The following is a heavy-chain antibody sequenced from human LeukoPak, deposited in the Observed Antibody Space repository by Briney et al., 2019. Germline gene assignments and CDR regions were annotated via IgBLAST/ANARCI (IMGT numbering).Heavy chain of an antibody. V-gene: IGHV4-59*01. CDR2: IYYSGST. CDR3: ARGGAARYNWNLANWFDP. D-gene: IGHD1-20*01. CDR1: GGSISSYY. J-gene: IGHJ5*02. Sequence: ASETLSLTCTVSGGSISSYYWSWIRQPPGKGLEWIGYIYYSGSTNYNPSLKSRVTISVDTSKNQFSLKLSPVTAADTAVYYCARGGAARYNWNLANWFDPWGQGTLVTVSS.